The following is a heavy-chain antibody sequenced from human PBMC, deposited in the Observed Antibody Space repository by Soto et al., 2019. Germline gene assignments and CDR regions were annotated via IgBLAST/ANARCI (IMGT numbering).Heavy chain of an antibody. CDR3: AGDGGMTSCCTVEF. CDR2: IYHTGSN. J-gene: IGHJ1*01. Sequence: QVHLQESGPGLVKPSQTLSLTCTVSGASISSGGYYWSWIRQHPGKGLEWIGYIYHTGSNLYNPTLRRRITIAADTSTKQASLKLSALTVADAAVYYCAGDGGMTSCCTVEFWGQGALVTVSS. V-gene: IGHV4-31*03. D-gene: IGHD2-2*01. CDR1: GASISSGGYY.